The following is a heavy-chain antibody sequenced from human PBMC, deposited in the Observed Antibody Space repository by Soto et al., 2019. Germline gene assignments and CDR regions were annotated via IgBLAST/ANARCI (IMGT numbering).Heavy chain of an antibody. CDR1: GGSISSGGYY. Sequence: TSETLSLTCTVSGGSISSGGYYWSWIRQHPGKGLEWIGYIYYSGSTYYNPSLKSRVTISVDTSKNQFSLKLSSVSAADTAVYYCARDRASGSGYYYGMDVWGQGTTVTVSS. V-gene: IGHV4-31*03. D-gene: IGHD6-19*01. CDR2: IYYSGST. J-gene: IGHJ6*02. CDR3: ARDRASGSGYYYGMDV.